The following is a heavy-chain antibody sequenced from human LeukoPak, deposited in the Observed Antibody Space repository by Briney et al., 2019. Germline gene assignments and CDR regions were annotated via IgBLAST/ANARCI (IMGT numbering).Heavy chain of an antibody. CDR3: ARRRLGSSAAYYYYGMDV. CDR2: IYHSGHT. V-gene: IGHV4-59*08. Sequence: SETLSLTCTVSGASVSSDYWSWIRQSPGKGLEWIGYIYHSGHTMSNPSLKSRVSLSLDTSNNQFSLKLSSVTAADTAVYYCARRRLGSSAAYYYYGMDVWGQGTTVTVSS. D-gene: IGHD6-6*01. CDR1: GASVSSDY. J-gene: IGHJ6*02.